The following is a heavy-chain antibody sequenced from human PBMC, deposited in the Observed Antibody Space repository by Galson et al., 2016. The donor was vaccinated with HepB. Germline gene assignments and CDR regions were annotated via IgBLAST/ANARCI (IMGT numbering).Heavy chain of an antibody. CDR2: ISYDGDDR. V-gene: IGHV3-30-3*01. J-gene: IGHJ4*02. CDR3: AKDGGNHLLADF. CDR1: GFSFRNYG. D-gene: IGHD1-14*01. Sequence: SLRLSCAASGFSFRNYGIHWVRQAPGRGLEWLSFISYDGDDRYYAASVKVRFPVSRDHSRNTVRLQMDTLRPEATAVYFCAKDGGNHLLADFWGPGTLVTVSS.